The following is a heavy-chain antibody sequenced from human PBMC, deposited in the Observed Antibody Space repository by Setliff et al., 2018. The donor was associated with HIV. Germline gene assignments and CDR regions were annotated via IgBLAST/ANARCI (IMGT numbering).Heavy chain of an antibody. CDR2: IYPSDSDI. J-gene: IGHJ4*02. D-gene: IGHD5-12*01. Sequence: ESLKISCKGSGYSFTTYWIGWVRQMPGKGLEWMGIIYPSDSDIRYSPSFQGQVTISADKSTNTAYLQWSSLKASDTAMYYCARRKGGGYNLYYFDFRGQGTLVTVSS. CDR3: ARRKGGGYNLYYFDF. V-gene: IGHV5-51*01. CDR1: GYSFTTYW.